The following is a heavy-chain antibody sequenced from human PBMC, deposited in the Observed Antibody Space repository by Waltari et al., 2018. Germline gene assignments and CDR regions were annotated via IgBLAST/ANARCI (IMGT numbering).Heavy chain of an antibody. Sequence: QVQLQESGPGLVTPSETLSLTRTVSNYSTSSGYYWGWIRRPPGKGRVWIGNIYHSGSTYYNPSLKSRVTISVNTSKNQFSLKLNSVTAADSAVYYCARRDRTVSDFDYWGQGTLVTVSS. V-gene: IGHV4-38-2*02. CDR1: NYSTSSGYY. D-gene: IGHD4-17*01. J-gene: IGHJ4*02. CDR3: ARRDRTVSDFDY. CDR2: IYHSGST.